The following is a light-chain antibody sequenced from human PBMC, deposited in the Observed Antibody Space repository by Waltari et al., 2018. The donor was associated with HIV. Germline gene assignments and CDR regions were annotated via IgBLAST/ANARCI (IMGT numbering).Light chain of an antibody. V-gene: IGLV3-19*01. CDR1: SLTYYF. CDR3: NSRDSSASRWV. CDR2: GQN. J-gene: IGLJ3*02. Sequence: SSELTQDPAVSVALGQTVKLTCQGDSLTYYFASWYQQKPGQPPILLFYGQNSRPSTVPDRFSGSNSGNTAFLTIIGAQAEDEAVYFCNSRDSSASRWVFGAGTKLTV.